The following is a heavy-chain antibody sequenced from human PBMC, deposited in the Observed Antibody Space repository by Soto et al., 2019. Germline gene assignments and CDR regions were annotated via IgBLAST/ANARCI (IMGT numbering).Heavy chain of an antibody. V-gene: IGHV1-69*13. D-gene: IGHD2-2*01. CDR3: ARDFVVVPAAVDYGMDV. J-gene: IGHJ6*02. CDR2: IIPIFGTA. CDR1: GGTFSSYA. Sequence: SVKVSCKASGGTFSSYAISWVRQAPGQGLEWMGGIIPIFGTANYAQKFQGRVTITADESTSTAYMGLSSLRSEDTAVYYCARDFVVVPAAVDYGMDVWGQGTTVTVSS.